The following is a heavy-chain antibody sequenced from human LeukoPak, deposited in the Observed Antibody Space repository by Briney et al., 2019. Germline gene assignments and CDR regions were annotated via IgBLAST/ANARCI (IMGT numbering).Heavy chain of an antibody. CDR3: ARAGGSDFWSTAYYYYMDV. D-gene: IGHD3-3*01. Sequence: SQTLSLTCTVSGGSISSGDYYWSWFRQPPGKGLEWIGYIYYSGSTYYNPSLKSRVTISVDTSKNQFSLKLSSVTAADTAVYYCARAGGSDFWSTAYYYYMDVWGKGTTVTVSS. CDR2: IYYSGST. CDR1: GGSISSGDYY. V-gene: IGHV4-30-4*08. J-gene: IGHJ6*03.